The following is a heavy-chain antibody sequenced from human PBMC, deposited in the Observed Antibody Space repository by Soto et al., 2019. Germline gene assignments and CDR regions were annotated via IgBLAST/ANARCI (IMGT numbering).Heavy chain of an antibody. D-gene: IGHD6-19*01. CDR1: GGSIINFY. CDR3: AGMPYTSGLRFDP. Sequence: PSETLSLTCTVSGGSIINFYWSWIRQTPGEGLEWIGYILDSGRTSYNPSLKSRVSISVDRSNNQCSLKLKSVTAADTAVYFCAGMPYTSGLRFDPWGPGTLVTVSS. CDR2: ILDSGRT. J-gene: IGHJ5*02. V-gene: IGHV4-59*12.